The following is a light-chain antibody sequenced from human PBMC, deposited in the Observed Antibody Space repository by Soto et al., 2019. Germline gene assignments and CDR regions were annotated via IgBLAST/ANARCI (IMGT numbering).Light chain of an antibody. V-gene: IGLV1-40*01. CDR2: GDN. J-gene: IGLJ1*01. CDR3: QSYDSSLNRV. CDR1: SSNIGANYD. Sequence: QSVLSQPPSVSGAPGQRITISCTGSSSNIGANYDVHWYRQVPGTAPKLLMSGDNNRPSGVADRFSGSKSGTSASLAITRLQAEDKADYYCQSYDSSLNRVFGSGTKVTVL.